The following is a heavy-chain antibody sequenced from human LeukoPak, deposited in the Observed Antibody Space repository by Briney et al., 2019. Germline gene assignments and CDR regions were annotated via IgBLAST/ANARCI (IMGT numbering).Heavy chain of an antibody. CDR3: ARGRAAAGYFDY. J-gene: IGHJ4*02. Sequence: ASVRVSCKASGYTFTSYGISWVRQAPGQGLEWMGWISAYNGNTNYAQKLQGRVSMTTDTSTSTAYMELRSLRSDDTAVYYCARGRAAAGYFDYWGQGTLVTVSS. V-gene: IGHV1-18*01. CDR1: GYTFTSYG. D-gene: IGHD6-13*01. CDR2: ISAYNGNT.